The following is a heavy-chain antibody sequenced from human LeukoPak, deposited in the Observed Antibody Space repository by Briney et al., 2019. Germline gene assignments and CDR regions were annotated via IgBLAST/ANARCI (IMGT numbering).Heavy chain of an antibody. Sequence: SETLSLTCSVSGSFISGYYYNWIRQPPGKGLEWIGYVYYSGITNFNPSLKSRVTMSVDTSKNQFSLKVSSVTAADTAVYYCARVLLSSGSSTWGQGTLVTVSS. D-gene: IGHD3-22*01. V-gene: IGHV4-59*01. CDR3: ARVLLSSGSST. CDR2: VYYSGIT. J-gene: IGHJ5*02. CDR1: GSFISGYY.